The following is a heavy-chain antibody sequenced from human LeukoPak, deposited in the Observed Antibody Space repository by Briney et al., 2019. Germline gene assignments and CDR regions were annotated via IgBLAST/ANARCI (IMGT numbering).Heavy chain of an antibody. CDR3: ASPPLPGSGYYPYDAFDI. D-gene: IGHD3-3*01. Sequence: PGGSLRLSCAASGFTFSSCAMNWVRQAPGKGLEWVSYISSSSSTIYYADPVRGRFTISRDNAKNSLYLQMNSLRAEDTAVYYCASPPLPGSGYYPYDAFDIWGQGTMVTVSS. V-gene: IGHV3-48*01. CDR2: ISSSSSTI. J-gene: IGHJ3*02. CDR1: GFTFSSCA.